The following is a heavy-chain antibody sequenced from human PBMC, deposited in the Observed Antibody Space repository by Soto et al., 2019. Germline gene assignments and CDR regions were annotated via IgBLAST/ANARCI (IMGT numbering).Heavy chain of an antibody. CDR1: GGSISSYY. CDR2: IYYSGST. V-gene: IGHV4-59*08. D-gene: IGHD2-15*01. J-gene: IGHJ6*02. Sequence: PSETLSLTCTVSGGSISSYYWSWLRQPPGKGLEWIGYIYYSGSTNYNPSLKSRVTISVDTSKNQFSLKVSSVTAADTAVYYCATASGSTYGGPYYYYGLDVWGQGTTVTVSS. CDR3: ATASGSTYGGPYYYYGLDV.